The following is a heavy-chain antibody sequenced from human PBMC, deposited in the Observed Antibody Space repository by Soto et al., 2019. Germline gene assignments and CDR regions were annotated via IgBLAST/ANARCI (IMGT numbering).Heavy chain of an antibody. D-gene: IGHD1-26*01. V-gene: IGHV5-51*01. Sequence: GESLKISCKGSGYNFASHWIGWVRQMPGKGLEWMGIILPGDSYTTYSPSFQGQVTVSADQSISTVYLQWSSLKASDTAMYYCATLAGTGSYRDLYFDNWGQGTPVTVSS. CDR1: GYNFASHW. CDR3: ATLAGTGSYRDLYFDN. CDR2: ILPGDSYT. J-gene: IGHJ4*02.